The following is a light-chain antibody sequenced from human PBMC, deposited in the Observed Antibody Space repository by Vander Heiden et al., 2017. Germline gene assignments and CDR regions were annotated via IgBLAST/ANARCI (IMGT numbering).Light chain of an antibody. CDR2: WAS. J-gene: IGKJ4*01. CDR1: NKNY. V-gene: IGKV4-1*01. Sequence: DIVMTQSPDSLAVSLGERATNNKNYLAWYQQKPGQPPKLLIYWASTRESGVPDRFSGSGSGTDFTLTISSLQAEDVAVYYCQQYFSTPPTFGGGTKVEIK. CDR3: QQYFSTPPT.